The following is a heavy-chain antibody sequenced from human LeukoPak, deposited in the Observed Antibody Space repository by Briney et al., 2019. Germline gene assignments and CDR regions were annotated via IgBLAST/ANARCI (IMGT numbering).Heavy chain of an antibody. CDR2: INWNGGST. V-gene: IGHV3-20*01. Sequence: GGSLRLSCAAPGFTFDDYGMSWVRQAPGKGLEWVSGINWNGGSTGYADSVKGRFTISRDNAKNSLYLQMNSLRAEDTASYHCARGNDYGDPHRFDYWGQGTLVTVSS. CDR1: GFTFDDYG. J-gene: IGHJ4*02. CDR3: ARGNDYGDPHRFDY. D-gene: IGHD4-17*01.